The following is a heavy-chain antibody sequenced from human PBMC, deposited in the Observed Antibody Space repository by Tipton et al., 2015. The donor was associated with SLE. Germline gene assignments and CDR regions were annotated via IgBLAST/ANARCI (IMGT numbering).Heavy chain of an antibody. Sequence: TLSLTCAVYGGSFSGYQWSWIRQSPGKGLEWIGEINHSGSTNYNPSLKSRVTISVDTSKNHFSLNLTSVAAADTAVYYCARVDSSNWYVDYWGQGTPVTVSS. CDR3: ARVDSSNWYVDY. D-gene: IGHD3-22*01. J-gene: IGHJ4*02. CDR1: GGSFSGYQ. V-gene: IGHV4-34*01. CDR2: INHSGST.